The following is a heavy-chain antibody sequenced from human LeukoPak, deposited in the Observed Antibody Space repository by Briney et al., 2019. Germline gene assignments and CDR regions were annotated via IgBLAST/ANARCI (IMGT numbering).Heavy chain of an antibody. CDR3: ARESFPISGGPGYSFNYHYMDV. CDR2: ISSGRGSR. CDR1: GFTFSSYS. V-gene: IGHV3-21*01. Sequence: GGSLRLSCAASGFTFSSYSMIWVRQAPGKGLEWVSSISSGRGSRYYADSVKGRPTISRDNAKRSLYLQMNSLRVEDTAVYYCARESFPISGGPGYSFNYHYMDVWGRGTTVTVSS. J-gene: IGHJ6*03. D-gene: IGHD2-15*01.